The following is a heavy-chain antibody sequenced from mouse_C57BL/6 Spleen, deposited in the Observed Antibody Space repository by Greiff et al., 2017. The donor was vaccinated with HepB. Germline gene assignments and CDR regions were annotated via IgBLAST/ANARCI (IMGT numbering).Heavy chain of an antibody. V-gene: IGHV1-61*01. CDR1: GYTFTSYW. Sequence: QVQLQQPGAELVRPGSSVKLSCKASGYTFTSYWMDWVKQRPGQGLEWIGNIYPSDSETHYNQKFKDKATLTVDKSSSTAYMQLSSLTSEDSAVYYCAREGYDYGSMDYWGQGTSVTVSS. J-gene: IGHJ4*01. CDR2: IYPSDSET. CDR3: AREGYDYGSMDY. D-gene: IGHD2-4*01.